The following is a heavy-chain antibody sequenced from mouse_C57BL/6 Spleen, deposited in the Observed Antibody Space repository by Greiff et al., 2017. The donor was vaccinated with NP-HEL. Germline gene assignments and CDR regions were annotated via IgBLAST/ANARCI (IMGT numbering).Heavy chain of an antibody. CDR2: ISSGSSTI. V-gene: IGHV5-17*01. CDR1: GFTFSDYG. Sequence: EVKLVESGGGLVKPGGSLKLSCAASGFTFSDYGMHWVRQAPEKGLEWVAYISSGSSTIYYADTVKGRFTISRDNAKNTLFLQMPSLRSEDTAMYYCARDGYGNYYNVDYWGQGTTLTVSS. D-gene: IGHD2-10*02. CDR3: ARDGYGNYYNVDY. J-gene: IGHJ2*01.